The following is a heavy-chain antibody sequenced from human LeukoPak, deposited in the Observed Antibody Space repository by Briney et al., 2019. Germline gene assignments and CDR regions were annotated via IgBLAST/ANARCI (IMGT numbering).Heavy chain of an antibody. CDR3: AKDRSSTWSLDF. Sequence: GRSLRLSCAASGFTFSSDGMHWVRQAPGKGLEWVAVISYDGSSKYCADSVRGRFTISRDNSKNTLYLQMNSLRGEDTAVYYCAKDRSSTWSLDFWGQGTLVTVSS. D-gene: IGHD6-13*01. CDR2: ISYDGSSK. J-gene: IGHJ4*02. V-gene: IGHV3-30*18. CDR1: GFTFSSDG.